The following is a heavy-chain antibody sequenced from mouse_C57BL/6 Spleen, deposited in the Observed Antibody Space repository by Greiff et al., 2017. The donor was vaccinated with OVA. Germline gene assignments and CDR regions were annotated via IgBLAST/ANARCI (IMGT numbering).Heavy chain of an antibody. D-gene: IGHD1-1*01. CDR2: IYPGSGST. V-gene: IGHV1-55*01. J-gene: IGHJ2*01. CDR1: GYTFTSYW. Sequence: QVQLQQPGAELVKPGASVKMSCKASGYTFTSYWITWVKQRPGQGLEWIGDIYPGSGSTNYNEKFKSKATLTVDTSSSTAYVQISSLTSEASAVYCCARADNYDSSFFDYWGQGTTLTVSS. CDR3: ARADNYDSSFFDY.